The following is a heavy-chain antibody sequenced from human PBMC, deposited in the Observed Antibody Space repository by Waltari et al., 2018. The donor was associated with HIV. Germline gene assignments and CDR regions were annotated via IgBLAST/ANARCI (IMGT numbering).Heavy chain of an antibody. V-gene: IGHV3-53*02. CDR1: GFSVSDYY. CDR3: ARIGAATGNVHAFDL. J-gene: IGHJ3*01. Sequence: EVQLVETGGGFIQPGGTLRLSCAVSGFSVSDYYMSWIRQAPGKGLEWVSILYGVEGTYYAYSVKGRFTISRDNSKSTVFLQMNSLRVEDTAMYFCARIGAATGNVHAFDLWGLGTMVNVFS. D-gene: IGHD1-1*01. CDR2: LYGVEGT.